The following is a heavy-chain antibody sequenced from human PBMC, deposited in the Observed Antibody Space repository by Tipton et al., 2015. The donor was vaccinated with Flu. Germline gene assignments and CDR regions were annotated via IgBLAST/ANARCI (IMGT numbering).Heavy chain of an antibody. CDR1: GGSVTSSDYY. D-gene: IGHD7-27*01. CDR2: MYYSGST. J-gene: IGHJ6*02. V-gene: IGHV4-39*07. CDR3: ARDQCNWGPCDYYYGMDV. Sequence: TLSLTCTVSGGSVTSSDYYWGWVRQPPGKGLEWIATMYYSGSTFYNPSLKSRVTISVDTSNNQFSLRVTSVTAADTAVYYCARDQCNWGPCDYYYGMDVWGQGTTVSVSS.